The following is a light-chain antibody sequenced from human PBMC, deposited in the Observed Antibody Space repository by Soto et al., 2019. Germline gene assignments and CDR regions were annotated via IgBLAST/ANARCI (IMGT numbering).Light chain of an antibody. CDR2: AAS. V-gene: IGKV1-39*01. Sequence: DIQMNQSPSSLSASVEDRVTITCRASQSIRSYLNWYQQKPGKAPKLLIYAASSLQSGVPSRYSGSGSGTDFTLTISSLQPEDFATYYCQQSYSTPPTFGGGTKVDIK. CDR1: QSIRSY. CDR3: QQSYSTPPT. J-gene: IGKJ4*02.